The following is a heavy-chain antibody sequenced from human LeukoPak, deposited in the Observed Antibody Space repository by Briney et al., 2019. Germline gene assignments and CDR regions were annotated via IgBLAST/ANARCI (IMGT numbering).Heavy chain of an antibody. CDR3: ARRIWYSSSWSLGVDWFDP. CDR2: INHSGST. J-gene: IGHJ5*02. D-gene: IGHD6-13*01. V-gene: IGHV4-34*01. Sequence: PSETLSLTCTVSGGSISGYYWSWIRQPPGKGLEWIGEINHSGSTDYNPSLKSRVTISVDTSKNQFSLKLSSVTAADTAVYYCARRIWYSSSWSLGVDWFDPWGQGTLVTVSS. CDR1: GGSISGYY.